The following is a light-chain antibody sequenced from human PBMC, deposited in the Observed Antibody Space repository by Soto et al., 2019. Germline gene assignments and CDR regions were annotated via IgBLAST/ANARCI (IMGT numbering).Light chain of an antibody. Sequence: QSVLTQPASVSGSPGQSITISCTGTSSDVGGYNFVSWYQQHPGKAPQLMIYDVSNRPSGVSNRFSGSKSGNTASLTISGLQAEDEGDYYCSSYTTISTPYVVFGGGTKLTVL. CDR3: SSYTTISTPYVV. J-gene: IGLJ2*01. CDR1: SSDVGGYNF. CDR2: DVS. V-gene: IGLV2-14*03.